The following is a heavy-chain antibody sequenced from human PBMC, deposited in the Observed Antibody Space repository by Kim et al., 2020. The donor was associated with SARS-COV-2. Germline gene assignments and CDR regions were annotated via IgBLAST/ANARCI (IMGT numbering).Heavy chain of an antibody. Sequence: GGSLRLSCAASGFTFSSYSMNWVRQAPGKGLEWVSLISTGSSYIYYAESVKGRFTISRDNAKNSLYLQMNSLRAEDTAVYYCAGPPGGGVDNWGQGTLVTVSS. J-gene: IGHJ4*02. D-gene: IGHD3-10*01. CDR1: GFTFSSYS. CDR3: AGPPGGGVDN. CDR2: ISTGSSYI. V-gene: IGHV3-21*01.